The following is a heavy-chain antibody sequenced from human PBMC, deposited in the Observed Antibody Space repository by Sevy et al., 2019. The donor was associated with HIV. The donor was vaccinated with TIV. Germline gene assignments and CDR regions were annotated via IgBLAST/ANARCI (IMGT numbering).Heavy chain of an antibody. CDR2: IYSGGST. V-gene: IGHV3-66*01. CDR3: ARWKVDNNGYYYPDAFDI. D-gene: IGHD3-22*01. J-gene: IGHJ3*02. CDR1: GFTVSNNY. Sequence: GGSLRLSCAASGFTVSNNYMSWVRQAPGKGLEWVSVIYSGGSTYFADSVKGRFTISRDNSKNTLYLQMNSLRAEDTAVYYCARWKVDNNGYYYPDAFDIWGLGTMVTVSS.